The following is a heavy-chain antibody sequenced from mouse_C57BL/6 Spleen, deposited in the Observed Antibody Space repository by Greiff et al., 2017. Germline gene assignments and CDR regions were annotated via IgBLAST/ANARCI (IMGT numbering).Heavy chain of an antibody. D-gene: IGHD2-4*01. V-gene: IGHV1-64*01. J-gene: IGHJ3*01. CDR2: IHPNSGST. CDR3: ARTPYYDYDGLPWFAY. Sequence: QVQLQQPGAELVKPGASVKLSCKASGYTFTSYWMHWVKQRPGQGLEWIGMIHPNSGSTNYNEKFKSKATLTVDKSSSTSYMQLSSLTSEDSAVYYCARTPYYDYDGLPWFAYWGQGTLVTVSA. CDR1: GYTFTSYW.